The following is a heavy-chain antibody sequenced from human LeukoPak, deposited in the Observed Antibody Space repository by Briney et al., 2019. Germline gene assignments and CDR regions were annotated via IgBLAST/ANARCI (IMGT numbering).Heavy chain of an antibody. D-gene: IGHD3-10*01. Sequence: GGSLRLSCAASGFTFSSYAMRWVRQAPGKGLEWVSAISGSGGSTYYADSVKGRFTISRDNSKNTLYLQMNSLRAEDTAVYYCAKDPLWFGELLMVYWGQGTLVTVSS. CDR1: GFTFSSYA. V-gene: IGHV3-23*01. CDR3: AKDPLWFGELLMVY. J-gene: IGHJ4*02. CDR2: ISGSGGST.